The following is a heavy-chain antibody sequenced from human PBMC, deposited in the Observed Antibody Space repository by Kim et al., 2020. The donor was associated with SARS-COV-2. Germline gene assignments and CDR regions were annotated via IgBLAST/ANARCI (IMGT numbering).Heavy chain of an antibody. CDR1: GGSFSGYF. Sequence: SETLSLTCDLCGGSFSGYFWTWIRQPPGKGLDSGSTNYNPSLKSRVTTSVDTSKNHFSLKVNSVTAADTAPSYYYDMDVWGQGTTDTVSS. CDR2: SGST. CDR3: YDMDV. J-gene: IGHJ6*02. V-gene: IGHV4-34*01.